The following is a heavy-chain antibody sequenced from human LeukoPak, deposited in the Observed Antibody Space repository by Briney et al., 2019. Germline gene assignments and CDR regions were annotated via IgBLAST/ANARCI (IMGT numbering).Heavy chain of an antibody. J-gene: IGHJ3*02. V-gene: IGHV4-4*07. CDR3: ARDVGYTYYYDSSGYYGDAFDI. CDR2: IYTSGST. CDR1: GGSISSYY. D-gene: IGHD3-22*01. Sequence: PSETLSLTCTVSGGSISSYYWSWIRQPAGKGLEWIGRIYTSGSTNYNPSLKSRVTMSVDTSKNQFSLKLSSVTAADTAVYYCARDVGYTYYYDSSGYYGDAFDIWGQGTVVTVSS.